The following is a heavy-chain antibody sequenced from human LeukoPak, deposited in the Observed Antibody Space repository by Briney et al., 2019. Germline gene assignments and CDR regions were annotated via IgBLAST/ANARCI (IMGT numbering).Heavy chain of an antibody. CDR3: ARGPTMKMDV. Sequence: GGSLRLSCAASGFTFSSYAMSWVRQAQGKGLEWVSAISGSGGSTYYADSVKGRFTISRDNAKNSLYLQMNSLRAEDTAVYYCARGPTMKMDVWGKGTTVTVSS. J-gene: IGHJ6*04. CDR2: ISGSGGST. V-gene: IGHV3-23*01. CDR1: GFTFSSYA. D-gene: IGHD3-22*01.